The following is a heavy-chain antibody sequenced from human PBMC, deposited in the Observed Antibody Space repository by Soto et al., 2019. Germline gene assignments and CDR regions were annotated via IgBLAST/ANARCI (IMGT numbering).Heavy chain of an antibody. CDR3: ARYSGKYQGPIDY. CDR1: GFTFSHYG. J-gene: IGHJ4*02. V-gene: IGHV3-30*03. D-gene: IGHD1-26*01. CDR2: ISYDGSNK. Sequence: VQLVESGGGVVQPGRSLRLSCAAAGFTFSHYGIHWVRQAPGKGLEWLAVISYDGSNKHYADSVKGRFTVSRDNSKTTLYLQMNSLRAEDTAVYFCARYSGKYQGPIDYWGQGTLVTVSS.